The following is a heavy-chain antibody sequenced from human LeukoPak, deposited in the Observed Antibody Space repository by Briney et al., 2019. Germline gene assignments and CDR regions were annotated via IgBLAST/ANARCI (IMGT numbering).Heavy chain of an antibody. CDR3: ARPKPPYYYYMDV. CDR1: GGSFSGYY. J-gene: IGHJ6*03. CDR2: IYYSGST. Sequence: SETLSLTCAVYGGSFSGYYWSWIRQPPGKGLEWIGSIYYSGSTYYNPSLKSRVTISVDTSKNQFSLKLSSVTAADTAVYYCARPKPPYYYYMDVWGKGTTVTISS. D-gene: IGHD1-14*01. V-gene: IGHV4-34*01.